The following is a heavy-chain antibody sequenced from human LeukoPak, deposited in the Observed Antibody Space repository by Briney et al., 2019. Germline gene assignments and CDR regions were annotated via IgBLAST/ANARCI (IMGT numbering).Heavy chain of an antibody. J-gene: IGHJ6*03. Sequence: PVGALRLSCAASGFTFRSYWLSWVRQAPGKGLEGVANIKQDGSEKYYVDSVKGRFTTSRDNAKDSLYLRMNSLRAEDTAVYLCARAALATNMDVWGKGTTVTV. D-gene: IGHD6-6*01. CDR2: IKQDGSEK. CDR1: GFTFRSYW. CDR3: ARAALATNMDV. V-gene: IGHV3-7*01.